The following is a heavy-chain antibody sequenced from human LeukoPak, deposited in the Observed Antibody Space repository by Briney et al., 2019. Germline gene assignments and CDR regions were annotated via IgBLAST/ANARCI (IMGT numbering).Heavy chain of an antibody. D-gene: IGHD6-13*01. V-gene: IGHV3-30*02. J-gene: IGHJ4*02. CDR3: ARGIAARSDGDYFDY. Sequence: PGGSLRLSCAASGFTFSSYGMHWVRQAPGKGLEWVAFIRYDGSNKYYADSVKGRFTISRDNSKNTLYLQMNSLRAEDTAVYYCARGIAARSDGDYFDYWGQGTLVTVSS. CDR2: IRYDGSNK. CDR1: GFTFSSYG.